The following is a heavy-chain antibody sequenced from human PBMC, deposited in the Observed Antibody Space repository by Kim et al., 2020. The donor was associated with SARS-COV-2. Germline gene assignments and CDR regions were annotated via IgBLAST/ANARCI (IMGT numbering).Heavy chain of an antibody. D-gene: IGHD5-12*01. CDR1: GYNFPSYW. Sequence: GESLKISCKGSGYNFPSYWINWLRQMPGKGLEWMGRIDPSNSNTNYSPSFQAHVTISADKSISTAYVQWSSLKASDTAMYYCAKQGGAYVDYFDYWGQGTLVTVSS. V-gene: IGHV5-10-1*01. CDR3: AKQGGAYVDYFDY. J-gene: IGHJ4*02. CDR2: IDPSNSNT.